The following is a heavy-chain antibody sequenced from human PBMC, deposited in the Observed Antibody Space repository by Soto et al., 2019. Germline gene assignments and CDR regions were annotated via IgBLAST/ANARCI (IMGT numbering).Heavy chain of an antibody. V-gene: IGHV6-1*01. D-gene: IGHD6-13*01. CDR3: ARGGSSSWYGWFDP. J-gene: IGHJ5*02. Sequence: SETLSLTCAISGDSVSSNSAAWNWIRQSPSRGLEWLGRTYYRSKWYNDYAVSVKSRITINPDTSKNQFSLQLNSVTPEDTAVYYCARGGSSSWYGWFDPWGQGTLVTVSS. CDR1: GDSVSSNSAA. CDR2: TYYRSKWYN.